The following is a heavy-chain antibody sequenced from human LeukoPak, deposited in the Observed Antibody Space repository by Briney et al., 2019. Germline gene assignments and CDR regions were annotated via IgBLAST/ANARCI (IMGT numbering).Heavy chain of an antibody. CDR3: ARDVYDSSGYYPFDY. D-gene: IGHD3-22*01. CDR1: GYTFTGYY. Sequence: ASVKVSCKASGYTFTGYYMHWVRQAPGQGLEWMGWVNPNSGGTNYAQKFQDRVTMTRDMSTSTVYMELSSLRSEDTAVYYCARDVYDSSGYYPFDYWGQGTLVTVSS. V-gene: IGHV1-2*02. J-gene: IGHJ4*02. CDR2: VNPNSGGT.